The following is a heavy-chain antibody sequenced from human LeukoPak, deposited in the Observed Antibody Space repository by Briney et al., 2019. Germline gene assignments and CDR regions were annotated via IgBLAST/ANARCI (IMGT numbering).Heavy chain of an antibody. CDR2: ISSSSSYI. D-gene: IGHD3-10*01. J-gene: IGHJ4*02. CDR1: GITLSSYS. Sequence: GGSLRLSCAASGITLSSYSMNWVRQAPGKGLEWVSSISSSSSYIYYADSVKGRFTISRDNAKNSLYLQMNSLRAEDTAVYYCAKPYYYGSRSYMDYWGQGTLVTVSS. V-gene: IGHV3-21*01. CDR3: AKPYYYGSRSYMDY.